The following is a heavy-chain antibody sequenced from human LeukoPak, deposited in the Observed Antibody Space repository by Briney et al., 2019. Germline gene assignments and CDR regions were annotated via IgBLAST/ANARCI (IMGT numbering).Heavy chain of an antibody. Sequence: PSETLSLICTVSGGSISSSTYYWGWIRQPPGQGLEWIGNIYYSGGTYYNPSLKSRVTISVYTSKNQFSLKLSSVAAADTALYYCAIRKLYYVILTEADAFDIWGQGTMVTVSS. CDR1: GGSISSSTYY. V-gene: IGHV4-39*01. J-gene: IGHJ3*02. D-gene: IGHD3-9*01. CDR3: AIRKLYYVILTEADAFDI. CDR2: IYYSGGT.